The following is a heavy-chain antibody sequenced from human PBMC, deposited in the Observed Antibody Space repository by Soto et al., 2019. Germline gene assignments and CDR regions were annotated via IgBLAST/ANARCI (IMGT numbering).Heavy chain of an antibody. CDR2: INPSGGST. D-gene: IGHD6-19*01. CDR1: GYTFTSYY. CDR3: ARDVFDGYSSGWYMYYGMDV. V-gene: IGHV1-46*01. Sequence: QVQLVQSGAEVKKPGASVKVSCKASGYTFTSYYMHWVRQAPGQGLEWMGIINPSGGSTSYAQKYQGRVTRTRDTSTSTVYMELSSLRSEDTAVYYCARDVFDGYSSGWYMYYGMDVWGQGTTVTVSS. J-gene: IGHJ6*02.